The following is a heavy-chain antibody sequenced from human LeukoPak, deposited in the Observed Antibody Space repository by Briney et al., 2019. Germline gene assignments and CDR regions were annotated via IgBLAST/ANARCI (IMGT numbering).Heavy chain of an antibody. CDR1: DSTFNSQG. J-gene: IGHJ3*02. CDR2: ISVYNGNT. D-gene: IGHD2-2*01. CDR3: ARDSTLCRGTNCYQNDPFDI. Sequence: ASVKVSCKAFDSTFNSQGFSWVRQAPGQGLEWMGWISVYNGNTRFARKLQDRVSMTTDTSTTTAYMELRSLTSDDTATYYCARDSTLCRGTNCYQNDPFDIWGQGTMVTVSS. V-gene: IGHV1-18*01.